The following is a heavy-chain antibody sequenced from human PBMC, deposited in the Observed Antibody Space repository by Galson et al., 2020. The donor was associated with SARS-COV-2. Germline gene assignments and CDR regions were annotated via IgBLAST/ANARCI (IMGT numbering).Heavy chain of an antibody. Sequence: SETLSLTCTVSGGSISSGGYYWSWIRQHPGKGLEWIGYIYYSGSTYYNPSLKSRVTISVDTSKNQFSLKLSSVTAADTAVYYCARVGPYYDILTGYRPGLYYFDYWGQGTLVTVSS. V-gene: IGHV4-31*03. CDR2: IYYSGST. J-gene: IGHJ4*02. D-gene: IGHD3-9*01. CDR3: ARVGPYYDILTGYRPGLYYFDY. CDR1: GGSISSGGYY.